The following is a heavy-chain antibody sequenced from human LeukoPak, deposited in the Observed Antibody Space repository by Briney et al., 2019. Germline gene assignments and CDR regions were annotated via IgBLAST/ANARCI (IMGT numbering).Heavy chain of an antibody. CDR3: ARGGRYSGYPNWYFDL. J-gene: IGHJ2*01. CDR1: GGSFSGYY. V-gene: IGHV4-34*01. Sequence: SETLSLTCAVYGGSFSGYYWSWIRQPPGKGLEWIGEINHSGSTNYNPSLKSRVTISVDTSKNQFSLKLSSVTAANTAVYYCARGGRYSGYPNWYFDLWGRGTLVTVSS. D-gene: IGHD5-12*01. CDR2: INHSGST.